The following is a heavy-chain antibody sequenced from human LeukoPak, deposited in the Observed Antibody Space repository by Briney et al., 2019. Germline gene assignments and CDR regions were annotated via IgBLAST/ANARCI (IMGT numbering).Heavy chain of an antibody. V-gene: IGHV3-53*01. J-gene: IGHJ4*02. CDR2: IHKDGQT. CDR3: ARHGLLRYVDD. CDR1: GFPVSSSY. D-gene: IGHD3-9*01. Sequence: GGSLRLSCAASGFPVSSSYVTWVRQAPGKGLEWVAVIHKDGQTYYSDSVRGRFTISRDSSKNTLYLEMTSLRAEDTAVYYCARHGLLRYVDDWGQGSLVTVSS.